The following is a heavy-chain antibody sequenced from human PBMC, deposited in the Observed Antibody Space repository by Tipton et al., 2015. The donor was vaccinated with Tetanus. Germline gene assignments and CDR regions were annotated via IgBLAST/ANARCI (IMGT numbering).Heavy chain of an antibody. Sequence: VKPSETLSLTCTVSGGSISSSSYYWGWIRQPPGKGLEWIGSIYYSGSTYYNPSLKSRVTISVDTSKNQFSLKLSSVTAADTAVYYCASTIESAAANWYFDLWGRGTLVTVSS. CDR3: ASTIESAAANWYFDL. D-gene: IGHD2-2*01. CDR2: IYYSGST. J-gene: IGHJ2*01. CDR1: GGSISSSSYY. V-gene: IGHV4-39*01.